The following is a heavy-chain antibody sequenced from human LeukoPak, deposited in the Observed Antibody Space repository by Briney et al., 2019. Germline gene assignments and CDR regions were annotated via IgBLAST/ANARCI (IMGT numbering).Heavy chain of an antibody. CDR1: GGSISSYY. J-gene: IGHJ3*02. CDR3: ASGFYNSSGFYAAFDI. V-gene: IGHV4-4*07. CDR2: IFTSGNT. D-gene: IGHD3-22*01. Sequence: SETLSLTCTVSGGSISSYYWSWIRQPPGKGLEWSERIFTSGNTNYNPSLMSRVTMSVDTSKSQFSLKLSSMTAADTAVYYCASGFYNSSGFYAAFDIWGLGTLVTVSS.